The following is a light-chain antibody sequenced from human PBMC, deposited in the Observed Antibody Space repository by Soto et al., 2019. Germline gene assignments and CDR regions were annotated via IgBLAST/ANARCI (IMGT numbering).Light chain of an antibody. CDR3: QQYNSYPYT. Sequence: DIQMTQSPSTLSASVGDRVTITFRASQSISSWLAWYQHKPGKAPKLLIYDASSLESGVPSRFRGSGSGTEFTLTLSRLQPDDFETYYCQQYNSYPYTFGQGTKVDIK. V-gene: IGKV1-5*01. J-gene: IGKJ2*01. CDR1: QSISSW. CDR2: DAS.